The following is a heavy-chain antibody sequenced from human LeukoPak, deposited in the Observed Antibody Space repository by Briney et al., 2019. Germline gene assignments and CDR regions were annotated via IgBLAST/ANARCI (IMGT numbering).Heavy chain of an antibody. D-gene: IGHD3-10*01. CDR1: GYTFTSYG. CDR3: ARVSYGSGSSSY. J-gene: IGHJ4*02. V-gene: IGHV1-18*01. CDR2: ISAYNGNT. Sequence: ASVKVSCKASGYTFTSYGISWVGQAPEQGLEWMGWISAYNGNTNYAQKLQGRVTTTTDTSTSTAYVELRSLRSEDTAVYYCARVSYGSGSSSYWGQGTLVTVPS.